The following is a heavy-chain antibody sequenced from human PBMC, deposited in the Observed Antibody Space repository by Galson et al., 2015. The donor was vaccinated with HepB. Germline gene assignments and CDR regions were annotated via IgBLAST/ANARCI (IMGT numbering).Heavy chain of an antibody. CDR1: GGSISSSSYY. J-gene: IGHJ4*02. CDR3: ARQGGQWLVPREGFDY. Sequence: LSLTCTVSGGSISSSSYYWGWIRQPPGKGLEWIGSIYYSGSTYYNPSLKSRVTISVDTSKNQFSLKLSSVTAADTAVYYCARQGGQWLVPREGFDYWGQGTLVTVSS. V-gene: IGHV4-39*01. CDR2: IYYSGST. D-gene: IGHD6-19*01.